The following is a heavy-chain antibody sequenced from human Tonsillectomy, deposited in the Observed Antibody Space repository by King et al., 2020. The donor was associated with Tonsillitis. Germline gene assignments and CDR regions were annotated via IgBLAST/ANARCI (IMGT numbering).Heavy chain of an antibody. CDR1: GFTFSNYD. CDR2: MSYDGSIK. J-gene: IGHJ2*01. CDR3: AKCPTKFYDSSGYWFGNWYFDL. D-gene: IGHD3-22*01. Sequence: VQLVESGGGVVQPGRSLRLSCAASGFTFSNYDMHWVRQAPGKGLEWVAVMSYDGSIKYYADSVKGRFTISRDNSRNTLYLRMNSLRAEDTAVYYCAKCPTKFYDSSGYWFGNWYFDLWGRGTLVTVSS. V-gene: IGHV3-30*18.